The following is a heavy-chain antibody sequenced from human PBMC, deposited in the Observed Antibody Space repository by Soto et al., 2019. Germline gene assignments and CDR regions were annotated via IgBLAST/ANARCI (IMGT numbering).Heavy chain of an antibody. CDR3: ARETDTSMVDN. CDR1: GYNCSAYY. D-gene: IGHD5-18*01. CDR2: LNPRNGQT. V-gene: IGHV1-8*01. Sequence: QVQLVQSGAEVKKPGASVKVSCQTSGYNCSAYYFNWVRQAAGQGPEWMGWLNPRNGQTGYVQKFRGRVTMTRDTSIATLYLELSTLTSEDTAIYFCARETDTSMVDNWGQGTLVTVSS. J-gene: IGHJ4*02.